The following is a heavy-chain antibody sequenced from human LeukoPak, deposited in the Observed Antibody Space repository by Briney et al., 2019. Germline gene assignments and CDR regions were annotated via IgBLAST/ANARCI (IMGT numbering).Heavy chain of an antibody. CDR1: GYSFNSYW. Sequence: GESLQISCKGSGYSFNSYWTAWVRQMPGKGLEWMGIIYPGDSDTRYSPSFQGQVTISADKSISTAYLQCSSLKASDTAMYYCARRVSRDGYTYFDYWGQGTLVTVSS. CDR2: IYPGDSDT. CDR3: ARRVSRDGYTYFDY. J-gene: IGHJ4*02. D-gene: IGHD5-24*01. V-gene: IGHV5-51*01.